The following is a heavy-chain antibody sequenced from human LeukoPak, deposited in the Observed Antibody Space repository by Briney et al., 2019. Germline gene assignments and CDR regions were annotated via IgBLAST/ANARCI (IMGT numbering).Heavy chain of an antibody. Sequence: PSETLSLTCAVSGYSISGGYYWGWIRQPPGKGLEWIGRIYYTGSADYNPSLKSRVTMSVDTPKNQLSLRLSSVTAADTAVYYRARDPGGNGDSWGPGTLVTVSS. J-gene: IGHJ4*02. CDR2: IYYTGSA. CDR3: ARDPGGNGDS. V-gene: IGHV4-38-2*02. D-gene: IGHD1-14*01. CDR1: GYSISGGYY.